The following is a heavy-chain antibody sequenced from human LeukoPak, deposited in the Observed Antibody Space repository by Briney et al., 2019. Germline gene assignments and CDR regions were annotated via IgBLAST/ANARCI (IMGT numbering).Heavy chain of an antibody. CDR3: VRGADTGYSSDS. V-gene: IGHV3-74*01. CDR1: GFTFSRYW. D-gene: IGHD3-9*01. Sequence: GGSLRLSCVASGFTFSRYWMHWVRHAPGKGLVWVSRINSDGRSTNYADSVKGRFSTSRDNAENTLYLQMNSLRVEDTAVYYCVRGADTGYSSDSWGQGTLVTVSS. CDR2: INSDGRST. J-gene: IGHJ4*02.